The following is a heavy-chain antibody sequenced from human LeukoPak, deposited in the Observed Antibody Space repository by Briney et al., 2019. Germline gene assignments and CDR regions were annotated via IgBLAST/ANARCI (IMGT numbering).Heavy chain of an antibody. V-gene: IGHV3-11*01. D-gene: IGHD3-9*01. J-gene: IGHJ6*02. Sequence: GGSLRLSCAASGFTFRDYYMSWIRQAPGKGLEWVSYISSSGSTIYYADSVKGRFTISRDNAKNSLYLQMNSLRAEDTAVYYCARGPLRYFDWLPTHDYYYGMDVWGQGTTVTVSS. CDR2: ISSSGSTI. CDR3: ARGPLRYFDWLPTHDYYYGMDV. CDR1: GFTFRDYY.